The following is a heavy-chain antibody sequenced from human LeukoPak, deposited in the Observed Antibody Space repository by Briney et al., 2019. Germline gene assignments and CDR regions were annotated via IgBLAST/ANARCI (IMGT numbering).Heavy chain of an antibody. V-gene: IGHV3-23*01. CDR3: AKDSVYSSGWYTFLFDY. CDR2: ISGSGGST. J-gene: IGHJ4*02. Sequence: GGSLRLSCAASGFTFSSYAMSWVRQAPGKGLEWVSAISGSGGSTYYADSVKGRFTISRDNSKNTLYLQMNSLRAEDTAVYYCAKDSVYSSGWYTFLFDYWGQGTLVTASS. CDR1: GFTFSSYA. D-gene: IGHD6-19*01.